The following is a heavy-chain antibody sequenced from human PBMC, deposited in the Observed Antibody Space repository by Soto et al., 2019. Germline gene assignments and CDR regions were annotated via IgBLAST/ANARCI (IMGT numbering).Heavy chain of an antibody. CDR2: IYHSGSP. D-gene: IGHD6-13*01. V-gene: IGHV4-4*02. CDR3: AKDSKGWQQLVNWFDP. J-gene: IGHJ5*02. Sequence: SETLSLTCAVSGGSISDTNWWTWVRQTPGKGLEWIGEIYHSGSPTYSPSLRGRATISVDKSNNQFSLRLRYVTAADTAVYYCAKDSKGWQQLVNWFDPWGQGTLVTVSS. CDR1: GGSISDTNW.